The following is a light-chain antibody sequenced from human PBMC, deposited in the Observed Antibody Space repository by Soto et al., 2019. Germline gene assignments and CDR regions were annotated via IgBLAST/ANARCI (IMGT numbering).Light chain of an antibody. CDR1: SSTIGSNT. CDR3: AAWDGSLNGYV. J-gene: IGLJ1*01. CDR2: SNN. V-gene: IGLV1-44*01. Sequence: QSVRNQAPSGSGSPGERVTSCFSGSSSTIGSNTVNWYQQLPGTAPKLLIYSNNQRPSGVPDRFSGSKSGTSASLAISGLQSEDEADYYCAAWDGSLNGYVFGTGTKVTVL.